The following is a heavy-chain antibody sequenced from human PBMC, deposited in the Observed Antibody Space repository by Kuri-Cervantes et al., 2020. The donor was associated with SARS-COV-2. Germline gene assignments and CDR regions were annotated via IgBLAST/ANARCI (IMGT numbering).Heavy chain of an antibody. CDR1: GGSISSSCYY. CDR2: IYYSGST. CDR3: ARHERFPTNGMDV. D-gene: IGHD3-3*01. J-gene: IGHJ6*02. Sequence: GSLRLSCTVSGGSISSSCYYWGWIRQPPGKGLEWIGSIYYSGSTYYNPSLKSRVTISVDTSKNQFSLKLSSVTAADTAVYYCARHERFPTNGMDVWGQGTTVTVSS. V-gene: IGHV4-39*01.